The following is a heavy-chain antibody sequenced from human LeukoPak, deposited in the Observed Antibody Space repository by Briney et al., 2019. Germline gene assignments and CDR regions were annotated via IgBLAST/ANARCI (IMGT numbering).Heavy chain of an antibody. Sequence: SQTLSLTCAVSGGSISSGGYSWSWIRQPPGKGLEWIGYIYHSGSTYYNPSLKSRVTISVDRSKNQFSLKLSSVTAADTAVYYCARVIQDYYDSSGYYYYFDYWGQGTLVTVSS. CDR3: ARVIQDYYDSSGYYYYFDY. J-gene: IGHJ4*02. CDR1: GGSISSGGYS. V-gene: IGHV4-30-2*01. D-gene: IGHD3-22*01. CDR2: IYHSGST.